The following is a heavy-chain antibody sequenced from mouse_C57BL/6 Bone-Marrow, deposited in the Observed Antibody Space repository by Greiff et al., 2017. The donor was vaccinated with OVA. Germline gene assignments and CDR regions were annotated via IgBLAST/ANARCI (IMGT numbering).Heavy chain of an antibody. CDR1: GYTFTSYW. Sequence: QVQLQQPGAELVMPGASVKLSCKASGYTFTSYWMHWVKQRPGQGLEWIGEIDPSDSYTNYNQKFKGKSTLTVDNSSSTSYMQLSSLTSEDSAVYYCARRRALLRFYYFDYWGQGTTLTVSS. V-gene: IGHV1-69*01. D-gene: IGHD1-1*01. CDR3: ARRRALLRFYYFDY. J-gene: IGHJ2*01. CDR2: IDPSDSYT.